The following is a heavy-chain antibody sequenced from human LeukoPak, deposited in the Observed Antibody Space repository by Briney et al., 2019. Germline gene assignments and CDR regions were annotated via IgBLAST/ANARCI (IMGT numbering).Heavy chain of an antibody. Sequence: ASVKVSCKASGYTFTSYYMQWVRQAPGQGLEWMGIINPSGGSTSYAQKFQGRVTMTRDTSTSTVYMELSSLRSEDTAVYYCARADVGALGLAVAGSFDYWGQGTLVTVSS. D-gene: IGHD6-19*01. CDR2: INPSGGST. V-gene: IGHV1-46*01. J-gene: IGHJ4*02. CDR3: ARADVGALGLAVAGSFDY. CDR1: GYTFTSYY.